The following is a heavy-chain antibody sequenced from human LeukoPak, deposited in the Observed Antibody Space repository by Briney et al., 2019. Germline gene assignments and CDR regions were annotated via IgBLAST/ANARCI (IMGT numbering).Heavy chain of an antibody. V-gene: IGHV4-4*09. CDR2: IYTSGST. CDR1: GGSISSYY. Sequence: SETLSLTCTVSGGSISSYYWSWIRQPPGKGLEWIGYIYTSGSTNYNPSLKSRVAISVDTSKNQFSLKLSSVTAADTAVYYCARSEGFGGYYFDYWGQGTLVTVSS. CDR3: ARSEGFGGYYFDY. J-gene: IGHJ4*02. D-gene: IGHD3-10*01.